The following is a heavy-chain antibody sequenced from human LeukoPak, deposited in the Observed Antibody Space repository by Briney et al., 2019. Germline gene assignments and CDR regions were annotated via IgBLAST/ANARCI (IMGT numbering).Heavy chain of an antibody. Sequence: GASVKVSCKASGYTFTSYGISWVRQAPGQGLEWMGWISAYNGNTNYAQKLQGRVTMTTDTSTSTAYMELRSLRSEDTAVYYCARDYYDSSGYYLHYWGQGTLVTVSS. CDR1: GYTFTSYG. CDR3: ARDYYDSSGYYLHY. V-gene: IGHV1-18*01. D-gene: IGHD3-22*01. J-gene: IGHJ4*02. CDR2: ISAYNGNT.